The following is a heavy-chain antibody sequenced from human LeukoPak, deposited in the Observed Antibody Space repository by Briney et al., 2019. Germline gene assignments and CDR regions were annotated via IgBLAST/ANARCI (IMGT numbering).Heavy chain of an antibody. Sequence: GASVKVSCKASGYTFTSYGISWVRQAPGQGLEWMGWISAYNGNTNYAQKLQGRVTMTTDTSTSTAYMELRSLRSDDTAVYYCARATYYDSSGHYYGMDVWGQGTTVTVS. V-gene: IGHV1-18*01. CDR3: ARATYYDSSGHYYGMDV. D-gene: IGHD3-22*01. J-gene: IGHJ6*02. CDR2: ISAYNGNT. CDR1: GYTFTSYG.